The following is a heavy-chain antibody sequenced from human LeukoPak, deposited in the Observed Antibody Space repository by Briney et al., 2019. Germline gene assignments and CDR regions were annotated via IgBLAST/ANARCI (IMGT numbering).Heavy chain of an antibody. V-gene: IGHV1-18*01. Sequence: ASVKVSCKASGYTFTSYGISWVRQAPGQGLEWMGWTSAYNGNTNYAQKLQGRVTMTTDTSTSTAYMELRSLRSDDTAVYYCARDKFGITMARGVNGWFDPWGQGTLVTVSS. D-gene: IGHD3-10*01. CDR1: GYTFTSYG. J-gene: IGHJ5*02. CDR2: TSAYNGNT. CDR3: ARDKFGITMARGVNGWFDP.